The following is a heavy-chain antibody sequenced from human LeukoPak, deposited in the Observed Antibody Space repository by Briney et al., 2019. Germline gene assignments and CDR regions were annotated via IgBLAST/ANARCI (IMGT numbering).Heavy chain of an antibody. CDR1: GGSISSSNW. CDR2: IYHSGST. CDR3: ARGPVGGATYYDGDAFDI. D-gene: IGHD1-26*01. V-gene: IGHV4-4*02. Sequence: PSETLSLTCAVSGGSISSSNWWSWVRQPPGKGLEWIGEIYHSGSTNYNPSLKSRVTISVDKSKNQFSLKLSSVTAADTAVYYCARGPVGGATYYDGDAFDIWGQGTMVTVSS. J-gene: IGHJ3*02.